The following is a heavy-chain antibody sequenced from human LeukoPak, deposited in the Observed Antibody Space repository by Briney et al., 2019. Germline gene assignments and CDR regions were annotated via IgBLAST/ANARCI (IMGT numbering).Heavy chain of an antibody. J-gene: IGHJ4*02. CDR3: AKDRYSGLNTIDY. CDR2: ISYDGSYK. CDR1: EFTFSTYG. Sequence: GRSLRLSCAASEFTFSTYGMHWVRQPPGTGLEWVAVISYDGSYKFYADSVKGRFTISRDNSKSTLYLQMNSLRAEDTAVYYCAKDRYSGLNTIDYWGQGTLVTVSS. D-gene: IGHD6-13*01. V-gene: IGHV3-30*18.